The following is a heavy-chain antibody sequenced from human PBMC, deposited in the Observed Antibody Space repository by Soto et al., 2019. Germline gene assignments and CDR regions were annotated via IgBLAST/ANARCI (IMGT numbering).Heavy chain of an antibody. V-gene: IGHV3-23*01. CDR2: ISGSGGST. CDR1: GFTMNTYT. Sequence: GGSLRLSCSASGFTMNTYTMGWVRLAPGKGLEWVSAISGSGGSTYYADSVKGRFTISRDNSKNTLYLQMNSLRAEDTAVYYCAKDPDPWGQGTLVTVSS. J-gene: IGHJ5*02. CDR3: AKDPDP.